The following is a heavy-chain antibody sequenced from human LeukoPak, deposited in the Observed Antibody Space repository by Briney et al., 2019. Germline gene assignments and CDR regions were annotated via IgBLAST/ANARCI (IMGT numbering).Heavy chain of an antibody. V-gene: IGHV3-33*08. CDR2: IWYDGSNK. D-gene: IGHD6-19*01. CDR1: GFTFSNYA. J-gene: IGHJ4*02. Sequence: GGSLRLSCLASGFTFSNYAMSWVRQAPGKGLEWVVVIWYDGSNKYYADSVKGRFTISRDNSKNTLYLQMNSLRAEDTAVYYCARAAVADYFDYWGQGTLVTVSS. CDR3: ARAAVADYFDY.